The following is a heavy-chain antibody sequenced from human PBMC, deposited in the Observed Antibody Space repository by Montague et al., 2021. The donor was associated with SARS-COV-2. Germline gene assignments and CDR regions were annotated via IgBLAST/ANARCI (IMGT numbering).Heavy chain of an antibody. V-gene: IGHV3-30*04. CDR3: ARPGVENNGWYLSYFEY. CDR1: GFTLSSYS. D-gene: IGHD6-19*01. Sequence: SLRLSCAASGFTLSSYSMYWVRQAPGKGLEWVAVISSDGTNKYFRESVRGRFTISRDKSNNTVFLQMSSLRPEDTAVHYCARPGVENNGWYLSYFEYWGQGSLVTVST. CDR2: ISSDGTNK. J-gene: IGHJ4*02.